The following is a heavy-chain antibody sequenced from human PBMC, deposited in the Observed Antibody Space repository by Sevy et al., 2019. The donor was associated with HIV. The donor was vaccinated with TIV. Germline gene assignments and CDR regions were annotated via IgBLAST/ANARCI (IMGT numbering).Heavy chain of an antibody. CDR3: ARDSGYSINWYPAY. CDR1: GFTFRSHG. V-gene: IGHV3-30*03. CDR2: ISYDGSYK. D-gene: IGHD6-13*01. J-gene: IGHJ4*02. Sequence: GGSLRLSCAASGFTFRSHGMHWVRQAPGKGLEWVAVISYDGSYKSYGDSVKGRFTISRDDSKNTLYLQMNSLRPEDTAVYYCARDSGYSINWYPAYWGQGTLVTVSS.